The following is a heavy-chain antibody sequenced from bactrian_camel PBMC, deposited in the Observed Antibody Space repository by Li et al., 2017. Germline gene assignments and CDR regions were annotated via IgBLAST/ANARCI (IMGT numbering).Heavy chain of an antibody. CDR2: INSRGA. D-gene: IGHD6*01. CDR3: ARASQRPYGGSWWFDV. Sequence: VQLVEAGGGLVQPGGSLRLSCAASGFTFSSYGMSWVRQARGKGLEWVSHINSRGAYYADSVKGRFTISRDIAKNQVYLQLNSLKTEDTAMYYCARASQRPYGGSWWFDVWGQGTQVTVS. V-gene: IGHV3S40*01. J-gene: IGHJ4*01. CDR1: GFTFSSYG.